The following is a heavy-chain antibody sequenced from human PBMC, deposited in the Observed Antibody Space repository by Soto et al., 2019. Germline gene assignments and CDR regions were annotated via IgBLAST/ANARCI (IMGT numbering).Heavy chain of an antibody. D-gene: IGHD6-19*01. J-gene: IGHJ6*02. Sequence: GGSLRLSCAASGFTFSNAWMSWVRQAPGKGLEWVGRIKSKTDGGTTDYAAPVKGRFTISRDDSKNTLYLQMNSLKTEDTAVYYCTTDFRDSSGWYYYSYGMDVWGQGTTVTVSS. CDR3: TTDFRDSSGWYYYSYGMDV. V-gene: IGHV3-15*01. CDR2: IKSKTDGGTT. CDR1: GFTFSNAW.